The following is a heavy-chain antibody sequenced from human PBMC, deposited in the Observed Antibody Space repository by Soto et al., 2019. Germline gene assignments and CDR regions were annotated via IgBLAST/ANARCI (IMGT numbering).Heavy chain of an antibody. CDR1: GFTFSSYS. D-gene: IGHD6-13*01. CDR3: AREGIAAAGAFDP. CDR2: ISSSSSYI. Sequence: PGGSLRLSCAASGFTFSSYSMNWVRQAPGKGLEWVSSISSSSSYIYYADSVKGRFTISRDNAKNSLYLQMNSLRAEDTAVYYCAREGIAAAGAFDPWGQGTLVTVSS. V-gene: IGHV3-21*01. J-gene: IGHJ5*02.